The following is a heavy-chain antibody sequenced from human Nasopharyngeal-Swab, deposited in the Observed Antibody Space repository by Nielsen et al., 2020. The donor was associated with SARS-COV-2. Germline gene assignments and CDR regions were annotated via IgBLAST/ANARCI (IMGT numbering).Heavy chain of an antibody. J-gene: IGHJ4*02. CDR2: IKQDGTLK. CDR3: VRNEI. V-gene: IGHV3-7*03. Sequence: GESLKISCGGSGFTFSDYWMSWVRQSPERGLEGVANIKQDGTLKSYVDSVKGRFIISRDNAKNSLDLQMNSLRVEDTAVYYCVRNEIWGQGTLVTVS. CDR1: GFTFSDYW.